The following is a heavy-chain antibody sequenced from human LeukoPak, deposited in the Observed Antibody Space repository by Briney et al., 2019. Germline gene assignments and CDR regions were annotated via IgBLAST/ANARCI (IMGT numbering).Heavy chain of an antibody. V-gene: IGHV4-30-2*01. D-gene: IGHD6-19*01. J-gene: IGHJ4*02. CDR1: GGSISSGGYY. Sequence: SETLSLTCTVSGGSISSGGYYWSWIRQPPGKGLEWIGYIYHSGSTYYNPSLKSRVTISVDRSKNQFSLKLSSVTAADTAVYYCARDSSGWLFDYXGQXTLXXVSS. CDR3: ARDSSGWLFDY. CDR2: IYHSGST.